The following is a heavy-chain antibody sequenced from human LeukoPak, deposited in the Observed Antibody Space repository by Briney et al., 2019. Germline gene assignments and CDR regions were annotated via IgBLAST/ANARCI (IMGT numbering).Heavy chain of an antibody. D-gene: IGHD3-22*01. CDR3: ATLPEYYYDSSGYPDY. CDR2: ISYDGSNK. CDR1: GFTFSSYA. V-gene: IGHV3-30-3*01. Sequence: GGSLRLSCAASGFTFSSYAMHWVRQAPGKGLEWVAVISYDGSNKYYADSVKGRFTISRDNSKNTLYLQMNSLRAEDTAVYYCATLPEYYYDSSGYPDYWGQGTLVTVPS. J-gene: IGHJ4*02.